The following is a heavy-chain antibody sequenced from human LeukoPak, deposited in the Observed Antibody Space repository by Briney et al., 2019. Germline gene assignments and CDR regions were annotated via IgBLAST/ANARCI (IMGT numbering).Heavy chain of an antibody. J-gene: IGHJ5*02. CDR2: IYYSGST. Sequence: ASETLSLTCTVSGGSISSYYWSWIRQPPGKGLEWIGYIYYSGSTYYNPSLKSRVTISVDTSKNQFSLKLSSVTAADTAVYYCARETDDSGSYYFRESGLVDPWGQGTLVTVSS. CDR3: ARETDDSGSYYFRESGLVDP. CDR1: GGSISSYY. V-gene: IGHV4-59*12. D-gene: IGHD1-26*01.